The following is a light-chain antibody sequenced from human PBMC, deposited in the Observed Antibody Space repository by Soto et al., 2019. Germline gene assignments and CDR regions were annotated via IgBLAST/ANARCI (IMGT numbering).Light chain of an antibody. V-gene: IGKV3-20*01. CDR2: GAS. CDR3: QHYGSSPPVT. Sequence: ESVYPQARRTLSLSPGERATLSCRASQTVSSIYLAWYQQKPGQAPRLLIYGASSRATGIPDRFSGSGSGTDFTLTISGLEPEDFAVYYCQHYGSSPPVTFGPGTKVDIK. J-gene: IGKJ3*01. CDR1: QTVSSIY.